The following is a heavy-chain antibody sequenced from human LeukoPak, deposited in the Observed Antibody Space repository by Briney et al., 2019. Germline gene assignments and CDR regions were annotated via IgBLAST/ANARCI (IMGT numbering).Heavy chain of an antibody. D-gene: IGHD3-22*01. CDR3: ARGGQYVLQYDSSGYPPRGH. V-gene: IGHV1-2*02. CDR1: GYTFTGYY. J-gene: IGHJ4*02. CDR2: INPNSGGT. Sequence: GASVKVSCKASGYTFTGYYMHWVRQAPGQGLEWMGWINPNSGGTNYAQKFQGRVTMTRDTSISTAYMELSRLRSDDTAVYYCARGGQYVLQYDSSGYPPRGHWGQGTLVTVSS.